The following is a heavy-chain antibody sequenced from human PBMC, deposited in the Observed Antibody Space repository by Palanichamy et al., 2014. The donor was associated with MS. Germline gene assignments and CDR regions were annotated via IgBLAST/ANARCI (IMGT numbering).Heavy chain of an antibody. CDR1: GGTFSSYA. CDR3: ARDSSLYGSQDEDY. Sequence: QVQLVQSGAEVKKPGSSVKVSCKASGGTFSSYAISWVRQAPGQGLEWMGRIIPILGITNYAQKFQGRVTITADKSTSTAYMELSSLRSEDTAFYYCARDSSLYGSQDEDYWGQGTLVTVSS. CDR2: IIPILGIT. V-gene: IGHV1-69*04. D-gene: IGHD3-10*01. J-gene: IGHJ4*02.